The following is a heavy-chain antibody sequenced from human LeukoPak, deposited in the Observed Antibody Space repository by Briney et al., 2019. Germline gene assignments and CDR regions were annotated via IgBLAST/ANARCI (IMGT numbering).Heavy chain of an antibody. CDR3: AKDANYGGNPVEIDY. D-gene: IGHD4-23*01. V-gene: IGHV3-30*18. CDR2: ISYDGSNK. J-gene: IGHJ4*01. Sequence: SGGSLRLSCAASGFTFSSYGMHWVRQAPGKGLEWVAVISYDGSNKYYADSVKGRFTISRDNSKNTLSLQMNSLRAEDTAVYYCAKDANYGGNPVEIDYWGHGPLVTVSS. CDR1: GFTFSSYG.